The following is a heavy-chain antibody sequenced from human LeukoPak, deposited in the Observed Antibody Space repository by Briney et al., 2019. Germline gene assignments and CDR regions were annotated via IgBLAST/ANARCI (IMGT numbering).Heavy chain of an antibody. Sequence: SETLSLTCTVSGGSISSSSYYWSWIRQPPGKGLEWIGYIYYSGSTNYNPSLKSRVTISVDTSKNQFSLKLSSVTAADTAVYYCARLSSSSWYVGNFGYWGQGTLVTVSS. D-gene: IGHD6-13*01. V-gene: IGHV4-61*05. CDR3: ARLSSSSWYVGNFGY. CDR1: GGSISSSSYY. CDR2: IYYSGST. J-gene: IGHJ4*02.